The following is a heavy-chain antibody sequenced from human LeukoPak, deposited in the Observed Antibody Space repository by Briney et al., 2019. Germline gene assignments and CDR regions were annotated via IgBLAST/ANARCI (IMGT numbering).Heavy chain of an antibody. V-gene: IGHV3-21*06. CDR3: ARAVGHGSGSPRMDV. CDR2: ISTSGDST. CDR1: GFTFSSQN. Sequence: GGSLRLSCAASGFTFSSQNMSWARQAPGKGLEWVAYISTSGDSTKYADSVEGRFTISRDNAENSLYLLMNSLRVDDTAVYYCARAVGHGSGSPRMDVWGNGTTVTVSS. D-gene: IGHD3-10*01. J-gene: IGHJ6*04.